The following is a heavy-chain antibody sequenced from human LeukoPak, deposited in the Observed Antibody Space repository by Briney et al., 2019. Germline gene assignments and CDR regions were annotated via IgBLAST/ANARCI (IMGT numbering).Heavy chain of an antibody. D-gene: IGHD3-16*02. CDR2: ISSSSYI. J-gene: IGHJ4*02. CDR3: AKGAIMITFGGVIVIRNFDY. V-gene: IGHV3-21*01. CDR1: GFTFSSYS. Sequence: GGSLRLSCAASGFTFSSYSMNWVRQAPGKGLEWVSSISSSSYIYYADSVKGRFTISRDNAKNSLYLQMNSLRAEDTAVYYCAKGAIMITFGGVIVIRNFDYWGQGTLVTVSS.